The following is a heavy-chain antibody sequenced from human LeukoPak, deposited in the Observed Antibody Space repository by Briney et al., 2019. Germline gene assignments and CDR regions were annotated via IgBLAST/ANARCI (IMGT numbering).Heavy chain of an antibody. V-gene: IGHV1-8*01. J-gene: IGHJ6*03. CDR2: LNPNSGNT. CDR1: GYTFTSHD. CDR3: ARIPTRAKNYHYYYMDV. Sequence: GASVKVSCKSSGYTFTSHDINWVRQATGQGLEWMGWLNPNSGNTAYAQKFQGRVTITRSTSISTAYMELSSLRSEDTAVYYCARIPTRAKNYHYYYMDVWGKGTTVTVSS.